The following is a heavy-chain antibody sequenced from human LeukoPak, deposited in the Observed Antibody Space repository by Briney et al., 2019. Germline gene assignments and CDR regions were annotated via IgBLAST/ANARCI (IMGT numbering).Heavy chain of an antibody. D-gene: IGHD3-3*01. Sequence: GGSLRLSCAVSGFTISTYAMSWVRQAPGKGLEWVSSISSSSSYIYYADSVKGRFTISRDNAKNSLYLQMNSLRAEDTAVYYCASLLYDFWSGYTQSDYGMDVWGQGTTVTVSS. CDR1: GFTISTYA. V-gene: IGHV3-21*01. J-gene: IGHJ6*02. CDR2: ISSSSSYI. CDR3: ASLLYDFWSGYTQSDYGMDV.